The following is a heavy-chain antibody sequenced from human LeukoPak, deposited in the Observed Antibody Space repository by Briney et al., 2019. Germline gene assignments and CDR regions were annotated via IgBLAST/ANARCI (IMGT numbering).Heavy chain of an antibody. CDR1: GFTFSGYR. V-gene: IGHV3-74*01. Sequence: GGSLRLSCAASGFTFSGYRMHWVRQAPGKGLVWVSRINNDGTSTGYADSVKGRFTISRDNAKNTLYLQMNSLRAEDTAVYYCARGYSTVDYWGQGTLVTVSS. J-gene: IGHJ4*02. CDR2: INNDGTST. CDR3: ARGYSTVDY. D-gene: IGHD1-26*01.